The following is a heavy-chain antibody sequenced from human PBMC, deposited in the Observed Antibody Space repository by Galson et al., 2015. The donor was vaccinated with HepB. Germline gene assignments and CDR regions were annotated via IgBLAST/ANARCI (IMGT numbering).Heavy chain of an antibody. J-gene: IGHJ4*02. Sequence: LSLTCTVSGGSISSSSYYWGWIRQPPGKGLEWIGSIYYSGSTYYNPSLKSRVTMSVDTSKNQFSLRLSSVTGADASVYYCARALRDGTSSMFYFDSWGQGTPVTVSS. V-gene: IGHV4-39*01. D-gene: IGHD3-10*01. CDR3: ARALRDGTSSMFYFDS. CDR2: IYYSGST. CDR1: GGSISSSSYY.